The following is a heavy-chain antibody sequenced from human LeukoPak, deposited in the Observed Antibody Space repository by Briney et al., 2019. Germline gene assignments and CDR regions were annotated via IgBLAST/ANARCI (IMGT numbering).Heavy chain of an antibody. J-gene: IGHJ4*02. V-gene: IGHV1-3*04. CDR2: MNIGNGNT. D-gene: IGHD3-10*01. CDR1: GYTFTSFA. Sequence: ASVKVSCKASGYTFTSFAVHWVRQAPGQRPEWMGWMNIGNGNTKYSQNIQDRITFIRDTSANTVYMELSSLTSEDTAVYYCARSAILDYYYGSGRFFDYWGQGSLVTVSS. CDR3: ARSAILDYYYGSGRFFDY.